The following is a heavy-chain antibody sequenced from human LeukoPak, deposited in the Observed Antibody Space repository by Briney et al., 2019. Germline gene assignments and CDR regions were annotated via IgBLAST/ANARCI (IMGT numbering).Heavy chain of an antibody. CDR3: AKRIYATSGYRE. D-gene: IGHD3-22*01. J-gene: IGHJ4*02. CDR2: ISDSGGNT. V-gene: IGHV3-23*01. CDR1: GFTFSSYA. Sequence: PEGSLRLSCAASGFTFSSYAMSWVRQAPGKGLEWVSAISDSGGNTYYADSVKGRFTISRDNSKNTLYLQMNRLRAEDTAVYYCAKRIYATSGYREWGQGTLVTVSS.